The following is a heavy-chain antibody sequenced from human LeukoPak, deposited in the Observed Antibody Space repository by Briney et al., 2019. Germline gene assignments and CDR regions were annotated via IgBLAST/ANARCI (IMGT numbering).Heavy chain of an antibody. V-gene: IGHV3-49*04. CDR1: GFTFGDYA. CDR3: TSYGRISTVDY. CDR2: IRSKAYGGTT. D-gene: IGHD2/OR15-2a*01. J-gene: IGHJ4*02. Sequence: PGGSPRLSCTASGFTFGDYAMSWVRQAPGKGLEWVGFIRSKAYGGTTEYAASVKGRFTISRDDSKSIAYLLMNSLKTEDTAVYYCTSYGRISTVDYWGQGTLVTVSS.